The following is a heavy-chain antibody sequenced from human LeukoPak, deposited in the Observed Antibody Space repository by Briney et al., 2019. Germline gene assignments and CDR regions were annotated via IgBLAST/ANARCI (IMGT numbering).Heavy chain of an antibody. CDR1: GLTFSNYW. CDR3: ARMDSRYYDILTGSPSDY. CDR2: ISSNGGST. D-gene: IGHD3-9*01. J-gene: IGHJ4*02. Sequence: GGSLRLSCAVSGLTFSNYWMHWVRQAPGKGLEYVSAISSNGGSTYYANSVKGRFTISRDNSKNTLYLQMGSLRAEDMAVYYCARMDSRYYDILTGSPSDYWGQGTLVTVSS. V-gene: IGHV3-64*01.